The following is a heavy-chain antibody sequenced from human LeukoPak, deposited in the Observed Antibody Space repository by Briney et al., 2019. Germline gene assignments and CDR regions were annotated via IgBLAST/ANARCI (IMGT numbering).Heavy chain of an antibody. V-gene: IGHV4-39*01. CDR2: IYYSGST. CDR1: GGSISSSSYY. J-gene: IGHJ5*02. CDR3: ARPSITMVRGFDP. Sequence: SETLSLTCTVSGGSISSSSYYWGQIRQPPGKGLEWIGSIYYSGSTYYNPSLKSRVTISVDTSKDQFSLKLSSVTAADTAVYYCARPSITMVRGFDPWGQGTLVTVSS. D-gene: IGHD3-10*01.